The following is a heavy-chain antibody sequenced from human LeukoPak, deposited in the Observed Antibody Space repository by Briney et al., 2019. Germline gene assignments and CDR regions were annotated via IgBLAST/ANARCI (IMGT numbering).Heavy chain of an antibody. J-gene: IGHJ5*02. CDR3: ARGNSITMIVVAPDWFDP. V-gene: IGHV4-34*01. CDR2: INHSGST. D-gene: IGHD3-22*01. CDR1: GGSFSGYY. Sequence: PSETLSLTCAVYGGSFSGYYWSWIRQPPGKGLEWIGEINHSGSTNYNPSLKSRVTISVDTSKNQFSLKLSSVTAADTAVYYCARGNSITMIVVAPDWFDPWGQGTLVTVSS.